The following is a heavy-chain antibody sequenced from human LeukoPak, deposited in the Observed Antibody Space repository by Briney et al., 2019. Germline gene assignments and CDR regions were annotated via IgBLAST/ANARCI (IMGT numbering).Heavy chain of an antibody. CDR1: GFTFSSYS. CDR3: ARVTEGTVTTGY. V-gene: IGHV3-21*01. CDR2: ISSSSSYI. J-gene: IGHJ4*02. D-gene: IGHD4-17*01. Sequence: GGSLRLSCAASGFTFSSYSMNWVRQAPGKGLEWVSSISSSSSYIYYADSVKGRFTISRDNAKNSLYLQMNSLRAEDTAVYYCARVTEGTVTTGYWGQGTLVTVSS.